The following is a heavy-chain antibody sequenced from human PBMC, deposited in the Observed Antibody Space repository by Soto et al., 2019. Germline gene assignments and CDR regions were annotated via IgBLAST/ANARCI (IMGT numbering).Heavy chain of an antibody. CDR3: ARDGIAPAGAYYYYGLDV. CDR2: IIPIVGIT. D-gene: IGHD6-13*01. V-gene: IGHV1-69*04. Sequence: SVKVSCKASGGTFSSYTISWVRQAPGQGLEWMGRIIPIVGITNYTQKLQGRVTITADKSTSTAYMELSSLTSEGTAVYYCARDGIAPAGAYYYYGLDVWGQGTTVTVSS. J-gene: IGHJ6*02. CDR1: GGTFSSYT.